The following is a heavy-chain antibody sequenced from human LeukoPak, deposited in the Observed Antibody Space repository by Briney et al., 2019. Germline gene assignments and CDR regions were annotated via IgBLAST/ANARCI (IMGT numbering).Heavy chain of an antibody. V-gene: IGHV1-2*02. Sequence: ASVKVSCKASGYTFTGYYMHWVRQAPGQGLEWMGWINPNSGGTNYAQRFQGRVTMTRDTSISTAYMELSRLRSDDTAVYYCARGYCSGGSCYFDYWGQGTLVTVSS. CDR3: ARGYCSGGSCYFDY. D-gene: IGHD2-15*01. CDR1: GYTFTGYY. CDR2: INPNSGGT. J-gene: IGHJ4*02.